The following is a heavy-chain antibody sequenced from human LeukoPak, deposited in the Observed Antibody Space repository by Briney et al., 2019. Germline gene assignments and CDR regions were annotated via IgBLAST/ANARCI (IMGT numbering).Heavy chain of an antibody. CDR3: AGIVTTIMDY. V-gene: IGHV3-48*03. J-gene: IGHJ4*02. D-gene: IGHD5-12*01. Sequence: GGSLRLSCAASGFTFSGFEMNWVRQAPGKGLEWVSYISRGGNTIYYADSVKGRFTISGDNAKNSLYLQMNSLRAEDTTVYYCAGIVTTIMDYWGQGTLVTVSS. CDR1: GFTFSGFE. CDR2: ISRGGNTI.